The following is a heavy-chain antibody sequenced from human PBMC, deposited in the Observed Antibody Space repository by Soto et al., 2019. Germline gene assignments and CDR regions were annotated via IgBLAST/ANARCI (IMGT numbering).Heavy chain of an antibody. D-gene: IGHD5-18*01. J-gene: IGHJ4*02. CDR3: TTRDQTVGYSFPYRDY. CDR1: KFTFSGYV. Sequence: EVHLLESGGGLVQPGGSLRLSCAASKFTFSGYVMTWVRQAPGKGLEWVSSVSGSGSIKEYADSVKGRFTVSRDNSKNILYLQMNSLRAEDSAIYYCTTRDQTVGYSFPYRDYWGQGTLVTVS. CDR2: VSGSGSIK. V-gene: IGHV3-23*01.